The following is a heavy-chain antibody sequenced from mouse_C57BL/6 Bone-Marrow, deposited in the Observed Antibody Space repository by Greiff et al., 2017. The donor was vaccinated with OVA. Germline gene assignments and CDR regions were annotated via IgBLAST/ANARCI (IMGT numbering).Heavy chain of an antibody. CDR2: ISSGGSTI. CDR1: GFTFSDYG. J-gene: IGHJ2*01. V-gene: IGHV5-17*01. Sequence: EVKLMESGGGLVKPGGSLKLSCAASGFTFSDYGMHWVRQAPEQGLEWVAYISSGGSTIYSADTVKGRFTISRDKANTTLCLQITSLRSEDTAMYYCARDGSSDYYSFDYQGQGTTLTVSS. CDR3: ARDGSSDYYSFDY. D-gene: IGHD1-1*01.